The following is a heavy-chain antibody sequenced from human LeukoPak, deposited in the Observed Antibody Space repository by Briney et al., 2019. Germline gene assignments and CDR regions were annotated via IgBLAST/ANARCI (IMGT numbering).Heavy chain of an antibody. V-gene: IGHV3-48*02. CDR1: GFTFSSYS. D-gene: IGHD2-2*01. CDR2: ISSSSSTI. Sequence: PGGSLRLSCAASGFTFSSYSMNWVRQAPGKGLEWVSYISSSSSTIYYADPVKGRFTISRDNAKNSLYLQMNSLRDEDTAVYYCARGGPWYCSSTSCYPDYWGQGTLVTVSS. CDR3: ARGGPWYCSSTSCYPDY. J-gene: IGHJ4*02.